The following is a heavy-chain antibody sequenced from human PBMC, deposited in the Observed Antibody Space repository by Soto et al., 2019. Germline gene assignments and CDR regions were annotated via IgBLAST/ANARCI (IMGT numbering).Heavy chain of an antibody. V-gene: IGHV1-3*01. CDR3: ARSIVVVTALDY. J-gene: IGHJ4*02. D-gene: IGHD2-21*02. CDR1: GYTFTSYA. Sequence: GASVKVSCEACGYTFTSYAMHWVRQAPGQRLEWMGWINAGNGNTKYSQKFQGRVTITRDTSASTAYMELSSLRSEDTAVYYCARSIVVVTALDYWGQGTLVTV. CDR2: INAGNGNT.